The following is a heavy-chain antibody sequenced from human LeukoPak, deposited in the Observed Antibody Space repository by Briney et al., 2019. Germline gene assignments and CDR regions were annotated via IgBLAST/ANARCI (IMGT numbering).Heavy chain of an antibody. CDR1: GYTFTGYY. CDR2: INPNSGGT. J-gene: IGHJ5*02. CDR3: AREEHIVVVTAIGNWFDP. D-gene: IGHD2-21*02. Sequence: ASVKVSCKASGYTFTGYYMHWVRQAPGQGLEWMGWINPNSGGTNYAQKFQGRVTMTRDTSISTAYMELSRLRSDDTAVYYCAREEHIVVVTAIGNWFDPWGQGTLVTVSS. V-gene: IGHV1-2*02.